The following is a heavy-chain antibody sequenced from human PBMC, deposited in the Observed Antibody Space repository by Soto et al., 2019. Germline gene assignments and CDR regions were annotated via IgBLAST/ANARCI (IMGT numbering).Heavy chain of an antibody. Sequence: QVQLVESGGGVVQPGRSLRLSCAASGFTFSSYAMHWVRQAPGKGLEWVAVISYDGSNKYYADSVKGRFTISRDNSKNTLYLQMNSLRAEDTAVYYCALITMVREDLDYWGRGTLVTVSS. J-gene: IGHJ4*02. D-gene: IGHD3-10*01. CDR3: ALITMVREDLDY. CDR2: ISYDGSNK. V-gene: IGHV3-30-3*01. CDR1: GFTFSSYA.